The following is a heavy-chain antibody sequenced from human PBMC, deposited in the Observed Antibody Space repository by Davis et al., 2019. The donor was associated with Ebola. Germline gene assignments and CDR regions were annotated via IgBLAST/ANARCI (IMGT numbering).Heavy chain of an antibody. V-gene: IGHV3-21*01. CDR2: ISSSSSYI. CDR3: AISPEWTFDY. CDR1: GFTFSSYS. Sequence: GESLKISCAASGFTFSSYSMNWVRQAPGKGLEWVSSISSSSSYIYYADSVKGRFTISRDNAKNSLYLQMNSLRAEDTAVYYCAISPEWTFDYWGQGTLVTVSS. J-gene: IGHJ4*02. D-gene: IGHD2-8*01.